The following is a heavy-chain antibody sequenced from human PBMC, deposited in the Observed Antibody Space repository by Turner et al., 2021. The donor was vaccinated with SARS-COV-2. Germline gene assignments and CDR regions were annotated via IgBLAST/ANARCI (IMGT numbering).Heavy chain of an antibody. J-gene: IGHJ6*02. CDR1: GFTFDDDA. Sequence: EVQLVESGGGVVQPGGSLSLSCAASGFTFDDDAMHWVRQAPGKGLEWVSGSSWNSGNIGYADSVKGRLTISRDNAKNSLSLHMSSLRAEDTALYYCARTRTGGELNAMDVWGQGTTVTVSS. V-gene: IGHV3-9*01. CDR2: SSWNSGNI. D-gene: IGHD1-7*01. CDR3: ARTRTGGELNAMDV.